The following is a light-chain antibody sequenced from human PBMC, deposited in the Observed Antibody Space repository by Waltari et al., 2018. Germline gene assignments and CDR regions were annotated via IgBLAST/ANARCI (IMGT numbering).Light chain of an antibody. J-gene: IGKJ5*01. CDR1: QSVSSN. Sequence: EPVMTQSPATLSVSPGERATLSCRASQSVSSNLAWYQQKPGQAPRLLIYGASTRATGIPARFSGSGSGTEFTLTISSLQSEDFAVYYCQQYNNWPPAFGQGTRLEIK. CDR2: GAS. V-gene: IGKV3-15*01. CDR3: QQYNNWPPA.